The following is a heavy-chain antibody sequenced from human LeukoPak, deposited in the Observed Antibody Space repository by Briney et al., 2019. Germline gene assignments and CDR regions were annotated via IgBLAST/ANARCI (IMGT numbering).Heavy chain of an antibody. D-gene: IGHD6-13*01. Sequence: LETLSLTCTVSGGSISSSSYYWGWIRQPPGKGLEWIGSIYYSGSTYYNPSLKSRVTISVDTSKNQFSLKLSSVTAADTAVYYCVRHSSSWYINYWGQGTLVTVSS. J-gene: IGHJ4*02. CDR1: GGSISSSSYY. V-gene: IGHV4-39*01. CDR2: IYYSGST. CDR3: VRHSSSWYINY.